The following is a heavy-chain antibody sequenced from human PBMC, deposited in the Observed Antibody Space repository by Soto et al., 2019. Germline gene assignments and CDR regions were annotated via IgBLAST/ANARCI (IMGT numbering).Heavy chain of an antibody. CDR1: GGSISSSNW. CDR3: MLGSGWKDFDY. Sequence: PSETLSLTCAVSGGSISSSNWWSGVRQPPGKGLEWIGEIYHSESTNYNPSLKSRVTISVDTSKNQFSLKLSSVTAADTAVYYCMLGSGWKDFDYWGQGTLVTVSS. J-gene: IGHJ4*02. D-gene: IGHD3-22*01. CDR2: IYHSEST. V-gene: IGHV4-4*02.